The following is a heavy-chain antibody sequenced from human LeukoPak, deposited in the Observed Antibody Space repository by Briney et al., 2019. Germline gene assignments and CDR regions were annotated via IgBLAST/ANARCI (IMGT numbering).Heavy chain of an antibody. J-gene: IGHJ4*02. CDR2: IYYSGST. Sequence: SETLSLTCTVSGGSISSYYWSWIRQPPGKGLEWIGYIYYSGSTNHNPSLKSRVTISVDTSKNQFSLKLSSVTAADTAVYYCARVPVNDITMIAGWGQGTLVTVSS. CDR1: GGSISSYY. CDR3: ARVPVNDITMIAG. D-gene: IGHD3-22*01. V-gene: IGHV4-59*01.